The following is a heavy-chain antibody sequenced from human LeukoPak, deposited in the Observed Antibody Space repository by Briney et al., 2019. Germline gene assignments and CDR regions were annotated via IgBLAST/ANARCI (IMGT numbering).Heavy chain of an antibody. CDR2: FDPEDGET. D-gene: IGHD4-17*01. V-gene: IGHV1-24*01. CDR1: GYTLTELS. J-gene: IGHJ4*02. Sequence: ASVKVSCRVSGYTLTELSMHWVRQAPGKGLEWMGGFDPEDGETIYAQKFQGRVTMTEDTSTDTAYMELSSLRSEDTAVYYCATFLRRPPNYFDYWGQGTLVTVSS. CDR3: ATFLRRPPNYFDY.